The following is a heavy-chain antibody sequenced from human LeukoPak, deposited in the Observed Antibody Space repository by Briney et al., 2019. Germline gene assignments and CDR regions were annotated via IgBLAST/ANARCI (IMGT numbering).Heavy chain of an antibody. Sequence: GGSLRLSCAASGFTFSSYSTNWVRQAPGKGLEWVSSIRSSSSYIYYADSVKGRFTISRDNAKNSLYLQMNSLRAEDTAVYYCARDPDLGYEFVAFDIWGQGTMVTVSS. CDR3: ARDPDLGYEFVAFDI. CDR2: IRSSSSYI. D-gene: IGHD3/OR15-3a*01. V-gene: IGHV3-21*01. CDR1: GFTFSSYS. J-gene: IGHJ3*02.